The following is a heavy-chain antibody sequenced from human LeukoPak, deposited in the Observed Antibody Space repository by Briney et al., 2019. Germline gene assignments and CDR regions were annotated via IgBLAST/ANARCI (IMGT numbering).Heavy chain of an antibody. CDR1: GGTFSSYA. CDR2: IIPIFGTA. D-gene: IGHD5-24*01. CDR3: ASTGMATIYTPFDY. V-gene: IGHV1-69*05. Sequence: ASVKVSCKASGGTFSSYAISWVRQAPGQGLELMGRIIPIFGTANYAQKFQGRVTITTDESTSTAYMELSSLRSEDTAVYYCASTGMATIYTPFDYWGQGTLVTVSS. J-gene: IGHJ4*02.